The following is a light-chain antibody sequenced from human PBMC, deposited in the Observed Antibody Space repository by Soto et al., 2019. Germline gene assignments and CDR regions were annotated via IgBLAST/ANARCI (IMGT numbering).Light chain of an antibody. CDR3: SSYTSSSTYV. V-gene: IGLV2-14*01. Sequence: QPALTQPASVSGSPGQSIPISCTETSSDGGGYNYVSWYQQHPGKAPKLMIYDVSNRPSGVSNRFSGSKSGNTASLTISGLQAEDEADYYCSSYTSSSTYVFGTRTKVTVL. CDR2: DVS. J-gene: IGLJ1*01. CDR1: SSDGGGYNY.